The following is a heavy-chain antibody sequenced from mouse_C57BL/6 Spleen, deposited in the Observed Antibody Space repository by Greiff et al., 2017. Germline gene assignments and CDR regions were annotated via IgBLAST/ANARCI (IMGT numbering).Heavy chain of an antibody. CDR1: GYTFTSYW. Sequence: QVQLQQPGAELVMPGASVKLSCKASGYTFTSYWMHWVKQRPGQGLEWIGEIDPSDSNTNYNQKFKGKSTLTVDKSSSTAYMQLSSLTSEDSAVYYCARPSSGRGFDYWGQGTTLTVSS. V-gene: IGHV1-69*01. J-gene: IGHJ2*01. CDR3: ARPSSGRGFDY. CDR2: IDPSDSNT. D-gene: IGHD3-2*02.